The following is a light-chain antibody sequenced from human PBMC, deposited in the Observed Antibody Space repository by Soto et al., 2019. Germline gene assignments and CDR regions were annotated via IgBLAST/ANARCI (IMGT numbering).Light chain of an antibody. V-gene: IGKV1-39*01. CDR3: QQSFSIPFT. J-gene: IGKJ3*01. CDR1: QTISRS. CDR2: AAT. Sequence: DIRMTQSPASLSASLGDKVTIACRTSQTISRSLNWYHHRPGKAPRLLVYAATTLQSGVPSRFSGSGSGTDFNLTISSLQHEDFATYYCQQSFSIPFTLGPGTKVDIK.